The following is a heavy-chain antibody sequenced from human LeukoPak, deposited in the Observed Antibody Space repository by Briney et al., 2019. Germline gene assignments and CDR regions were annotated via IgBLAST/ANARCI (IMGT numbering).Heavy chain of an antibody. CDR3: ARGGSGYDWETY. CDR2: ANGGGSST. D-gene: IGHD5-12*01. V-gene: IGHV3-74*01. J-gene: IGHJ4*02. Sequence: PGGSLRLSCAASGFTFSSYWMHWVRQAPGKGLVWVSRANGGGSSTSYADPVKGRFTISRDNAKNTLYLQMNNLRADDTAVYYCARGGSGYDWETYWGQGTLVTVSS. CDR1: GFTFSSYW.